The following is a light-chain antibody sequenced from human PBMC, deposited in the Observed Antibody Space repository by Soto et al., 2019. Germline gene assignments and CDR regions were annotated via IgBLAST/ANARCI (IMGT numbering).Light chain of an antibody. CDR3: QQYYNTPWT. Sequence: MTQIPNSLAVXXCQRATIKXXSXQXXXYSSKNKNYLAWYQQKPGQPNNLIIYWASKRDSGVTDRLSGSGSGTNFTLTISSLQAEDVAVYYCQQYYNTPWTFGQATKLDIK. CDR2: WAS. J-gene: IGKJ1*01. V-gene: IGKV4-1*01. CDR1: QXXXYSSKNKNY.